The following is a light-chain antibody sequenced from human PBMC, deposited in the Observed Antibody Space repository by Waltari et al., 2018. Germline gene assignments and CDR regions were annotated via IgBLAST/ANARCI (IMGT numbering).Light chain of an antibody. CDR3: QHYVRLPVT. Sequence: DIVLTQFPGTLSLSAGDRATLSSRASPSIGKYLAWYQLRPGQAPRLLIYDAYIRAAGIPDRFSGSGSGTDFSLTISRLEPDDFAMYYCQHYVRLPVTFGQGTKVEIK. J-gene: IGKJ1*01. CDR1: PSIGKY. CDR2: DAY. V-gene: IGKV3-20*01.